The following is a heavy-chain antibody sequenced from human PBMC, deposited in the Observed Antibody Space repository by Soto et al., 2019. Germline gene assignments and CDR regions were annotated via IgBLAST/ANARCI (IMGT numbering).Heavy chain of an antibody. J-gene: IGHJ4*02. CDR2: ISSTSSYI. Sequence: EVQLVESGGGLVKPGGSLRLSCAASGFTFSTCTMIWVRQAPGKGLECVSSISSTSSYIYYADSVKGRFTISRDNAKNSLYLQLNSLRAEDTALYYCVRDVNYSDTSCYSDYWGRGTLVTVSS. V-gene: IGHV3-21*01. D-gene: IGHD3-22*01. CDR3: VRDVNYSDTSCYSDY. CDR1: GFTFSTCT.